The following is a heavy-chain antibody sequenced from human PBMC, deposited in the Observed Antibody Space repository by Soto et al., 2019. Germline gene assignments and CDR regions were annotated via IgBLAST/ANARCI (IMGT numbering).Heavy chain of an antibody. J-gene: IGHJ4*02. CDR1: GYTFTSYY. V-gene: IGHV1-46*01. CDR2: INPSGGST. Sequence: ASVKVSCKASGYTFTSYYIHWVRQAPGQGLEWMGIINPSGGSTNYAQEFQGRVTVTRDTSTSTVYMELRSLRSEDTAVYYCAGRCDGTNCLAHFDYWGQGTLVTVSS. D-gene: IGHD2-2*01. CDR3: AGRCDGTNCLAHFDY.